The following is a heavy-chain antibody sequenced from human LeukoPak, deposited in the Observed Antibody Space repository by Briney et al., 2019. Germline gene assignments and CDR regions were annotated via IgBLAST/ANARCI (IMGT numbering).Heavy chain of an antibody. CDR2: MHYGGSA. V-gene: IGHV4-39*01. D-gene: IGHD2-15*01. J-gene: IGHJ6*02. Sequence: SETLSLTCTDSGGSITNSDYFWGWIRHAPGKGLEWLGSMHYGGSAHYNPSLKSRVTMSVDTSRNQFSLKLTSVTAADSSVYYCARHTRVTPVVRVYGFDVWGQGTTVIVSS. CDR3: ARHTRVTPVVRVYGFDV. CDR1: GGSITNSDYF.